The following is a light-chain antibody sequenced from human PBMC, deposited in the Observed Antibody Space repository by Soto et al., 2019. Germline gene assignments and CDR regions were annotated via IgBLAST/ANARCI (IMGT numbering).Light chain of an antibody. J-gene: IGKJ5*01. CDR2: DAS. CDR1: RDISTY. Sequence: EIVLTQSPASLSLSPGERATLSCRASRDISTYLGWYQQRPGQAPRLLIYDASNRATGIPARFSGSGSGTDFTLSISSLEPEDFAVYYCQQRLTWPNFGQGTRLEIK. CDR3: QQRLTWPN. V-gene: IGKV3-11*01.